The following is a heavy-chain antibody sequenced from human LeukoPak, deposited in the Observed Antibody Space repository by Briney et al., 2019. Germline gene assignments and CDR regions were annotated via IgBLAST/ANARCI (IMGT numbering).Heavy chain of an antibody. J-gene: IGHJ3*02. CDR1: GFTFDDHG. Sequence: GGSLRLSCAASGFTFDDHGMNWVRQAPGKGLEWVSGINWNGGSIVYADSVKGRFTISRDNAKNSLYLQMNSLRAEDTALYYCARDVRHDYVWGSYRYTVGGAFDIWGQGTMVTVSS. D-gene: IGHD3-16*02. CDR3: ARDVRHDYVWGSYRYTVGGAFDI. V-gene: IGHV3-20*04. CDR2: INWNGGSI.